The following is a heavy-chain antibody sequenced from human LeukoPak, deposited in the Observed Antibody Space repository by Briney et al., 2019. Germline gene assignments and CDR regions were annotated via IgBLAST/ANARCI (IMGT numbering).Heavy chain of an antibody. V-gene: IGHV4-59*01. Sequence: PSETLSLTCTVSGGSISSYYWSWIRQPPGKGLEWIGYIYYSGSTNYNPSLKSRVTISVDTTKNQFPLKLSSVTAADTAVYYCARAPWKQLSTGYNWFDPWGQGTLVTVSS. D-gene: IGHD6-13*01. CDR1: GGSISSYY. CDR2: IYYSGST. CDR3: ARAPWKQLSTGYNWFDP. J-gene: IGHJ5*02.